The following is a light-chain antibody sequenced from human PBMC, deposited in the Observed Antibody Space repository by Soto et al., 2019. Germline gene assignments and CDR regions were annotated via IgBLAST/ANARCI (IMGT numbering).Light chain of an antibody. CDR1: QDIRSS. CDR3: QQTYSDPPWT. J-gene: IGKJ1*01. CDR2: VAS. Sequence: DLQMTQSPSFLSASVGARVTITCRASQDIRSSLNWYQQKPGKAPKFLIYVASSLQTGVPPRFSGSVSGTDFSLTISGLQAQDYADYFCQQTYSDPPWTFGQGTKVEIK. V-gene: IGKV1-39*01.